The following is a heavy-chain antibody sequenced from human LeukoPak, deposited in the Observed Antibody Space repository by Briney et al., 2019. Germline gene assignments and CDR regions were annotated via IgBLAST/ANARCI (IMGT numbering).Heavy chain of an antibody. Sequence: ASVKVSCKASGYTFTSYYMHWVRQAPGQGLEWVGINSPSGGSTSYAQKFQGRVTMTRDTSTSTVYMELSSLRSEYMAVYYCARPYGGNLPFDYWGQGTLFTVSS. CDR3: ARPYGGNLPFDY. V-gene: IGHV1-46*01. CDR2: NSPSGGST. J-gene: IGHJ4*02. CDR1: GYTFTSYY. D-gene: IGHD4-23*01.